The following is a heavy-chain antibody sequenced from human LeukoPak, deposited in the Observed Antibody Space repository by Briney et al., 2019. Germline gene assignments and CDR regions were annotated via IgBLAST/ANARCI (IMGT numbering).Heavy chain of an antibody. D-gene: IGHD4-17*01. J-gene: IGHJ3*02. CDR2: IIPIFGTA. Sequence: GASVKVSCKASGGTFSSCAISWVRQAPGQGLEWMGGIIPIFGTANYAQKFQGRVTITADESTSTAYMELSSLRSEDTAVYYCARAGDYGDRLGAFDIWGQGTMVTVSS. CDR3: ARAGDYGDRLGAFDI. CDR1: GGTFSSCA. V-gene: IGHV1-69*13.